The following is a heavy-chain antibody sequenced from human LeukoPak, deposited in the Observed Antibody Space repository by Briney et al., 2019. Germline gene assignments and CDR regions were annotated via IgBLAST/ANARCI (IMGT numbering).Heavy chain of an antibody. V-gene: IGHV1-24*01. J-gene: IGHJ6*02. D-gene: IGHD2-2*01. CDR3: ATTSSSTSRPDEYYGMDV. CDR2: FDPEDGET. CDR1: GYTLTELS. Sequence: ASVKVSCKVSGYTLTELSMHWVRQAPGKGLEWMGGFDPEDGETIYAQKFQGRVTMTEDTSTDTAYMELSSPRSEDTAVYYCATTSSSTSRPDEYYGMDVWGQGTTVTVSS.